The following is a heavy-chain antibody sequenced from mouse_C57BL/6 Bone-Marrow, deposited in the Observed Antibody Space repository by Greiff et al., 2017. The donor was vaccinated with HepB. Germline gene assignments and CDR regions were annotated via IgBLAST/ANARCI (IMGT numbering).Heavy chain of an antibody. Sequence: QVQLQQSGAELVRPGTSVKVSCKASGYAFTNYLIEWVKQRPGQGLEWIGVINPGSGGTNYNEKFKGKATLTVDKSSSTAYMELRSLTSEDSAVYYCARGGYYYGSSYGAMDYWGQGTSVTVSS. CDR1: GYAFTNYL. CDR3: ARGGYYYGSSYGAMDY. V-gene: IGHV1-54*01. D-gene: IGHD1-1*01. CDR2: INPGSGGT. J-gene: IGHJ4*01.